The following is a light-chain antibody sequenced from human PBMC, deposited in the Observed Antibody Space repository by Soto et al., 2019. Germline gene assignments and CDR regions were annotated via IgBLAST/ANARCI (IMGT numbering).Light chain of an antibody. Sequence: EIVLTQSPATLSLSPGERATLSCRASQNIDSYLAWYQQKAGQAPRLLIYDASNRATGIPARFSGSGSGTDFTLTISSLEPEDIAVYYCQQCYNWPLTFGGGTKVEIK. CDR3: QQCYNWPLT. CDR1: QNIDSY. CDR2: DAS. J-gene: IGKJ4*01. V-gene: IGKV3-11*01.